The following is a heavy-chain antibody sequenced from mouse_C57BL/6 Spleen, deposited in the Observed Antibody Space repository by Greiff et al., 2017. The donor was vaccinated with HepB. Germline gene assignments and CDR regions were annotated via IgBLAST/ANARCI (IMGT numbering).Heavy chain of an antibody. J-gene: IGHJ4*01. CDR1: GYTFTSYW. CDR2: IEPSDSYT. CDR3: ARTLYYGSSQAMDY. Sequence: VQLQQPGAELVKPGASVKLSCKASGYTFTSYWMQWVKQRPGQGLEWIGAIEPSDSYTNYNQKFKGKATLTVDTSSSTAYMQLSSLTSEDSAVYYCARTLYYGSSQAMDYWGQGTSVTVSS. D-gene: IGHD1-1*01. V-gene: IGHV1-50*01.